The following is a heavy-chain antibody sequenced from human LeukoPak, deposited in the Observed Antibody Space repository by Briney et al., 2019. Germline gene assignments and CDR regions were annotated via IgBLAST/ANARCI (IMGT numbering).Heavy chain of an antibody. V-gene: IGHV4-59*01. J-gene: IGHJ6*03. CDR2: IYYSGST. CDR3: ARDSRYSDNSGYYYSHYYMDV. Sequence: SETLSLTCTVSGVSITSYYWNWIRQPPGKGLEWIGYIYYSGSTVYNPSLKSRVTISMDTSKNQFSLNLRSVTAADTAVYYCARDSRYSDNSGYYYSHYYMDVWGKGTTVTVS. CDR1: GVSITSYY. D-gene: IGHD3-22*01.